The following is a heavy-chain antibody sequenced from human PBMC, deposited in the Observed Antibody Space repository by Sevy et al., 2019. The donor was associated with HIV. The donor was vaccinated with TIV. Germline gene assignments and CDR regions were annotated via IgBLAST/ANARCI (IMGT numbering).Heavy chain of an antibody. CDR2: IIPIFGTA. J-gene: IGHJ1*01. V-gene: IGHV1-69*13. Sequence: ASVKVSCKASGGTFSSYAISWVRQAPGQGLEWMGGIIPIFGTANYAQKFQGRVTITADESTSTAYMELGSLRSEDTAVYYCARDFSGYYDSSGYTYFQHWGQGTLVTVSS. CDR1: GGTFSSYA. CDR3: ARDFSGYYDSSGYTYFQH. D-gene: IGHD3-22*01.